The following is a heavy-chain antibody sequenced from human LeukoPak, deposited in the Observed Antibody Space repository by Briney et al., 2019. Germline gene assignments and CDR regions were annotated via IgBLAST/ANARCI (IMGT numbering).Heavy chain of an antibody. Sequence: GGSLRLSCAASGFTFSDYWIHWVRRAPGKGLVRVSRINTDGSITNYADSVKGRFSISRDNAKNTLYLQMSSLRAEDTAVYYCARDRGPRTGFMVREAYDYWGQGTLVTVSS. J-gene: IGHJ4*02. CDR1: GFTFSDYW. CDR2: INTDGSIT. CDR3: ARDRGPRTGFMVREAYDY. D-gene: IGHD3-10*01. V-gene: IGHV3-74*01.